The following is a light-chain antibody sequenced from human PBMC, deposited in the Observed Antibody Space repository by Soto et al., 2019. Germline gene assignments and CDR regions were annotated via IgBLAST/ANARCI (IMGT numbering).Light chain of an antibody. CDR1: QDVNSY. CDR3: QHRSNWNIT. V-gene: IGKV3D-11*01. Sequence: ETVLTQSPATLSLSTGERATPSCRASQDVNSYLAWYQKKPGQAPRLLIYDASNRATGIPARFSGSGPGTDFNLTISRLETEDFAVYYCQHRSNWNITFGQGTRREIK. CDR2: DAS. J-gene: IGKJ5*01.